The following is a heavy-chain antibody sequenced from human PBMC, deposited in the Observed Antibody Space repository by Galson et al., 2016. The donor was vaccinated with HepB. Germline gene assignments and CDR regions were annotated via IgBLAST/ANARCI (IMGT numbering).Heavy chain of an antibody. CDR2: ITGASTYI. CDR3: VRGGCSGSSCYTWNWFDP. V-gene: IGHV3-21*06. J-gene: IGHJ5*02. D-gene: IGHD2-15*01. Sequence: SLRLSCAASGFTFSGHSMNWVRQAPGKGLEWVASITGASTYIYYADSVKGRFTISRDNAKNSLFLEMNSLRAEDTAVYYCVRGGCSGSSCYTWNWFDPWGQGTLVTVSS. CDR1: GFTFSGHS.